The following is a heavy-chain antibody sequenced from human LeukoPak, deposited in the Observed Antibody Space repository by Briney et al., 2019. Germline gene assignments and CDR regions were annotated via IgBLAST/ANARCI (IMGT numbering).Heavy chain of an antibody. CDR2: ISGSGDNI. CDR3: AKPQWQVEY. D-gene: IGHD6-19*01. CDR1: GFIFSSYT. J-gene: IGHJ4*01. V-gene: IGHV3-23*01. Sequence: GGSLRLSCAASGFIFSSYTMSWVRQAPGKGLQWVSAISGSGDNIYYTDSVKGRFTISRDNSKTTLYLQMNSLRAEDTAVYYCAKPQWQVEYWGRGTLVTVSS.